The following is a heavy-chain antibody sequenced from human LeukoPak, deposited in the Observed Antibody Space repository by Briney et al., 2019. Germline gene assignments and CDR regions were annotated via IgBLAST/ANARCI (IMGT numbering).Heavy chain of an antibody. D-gene: IGHD2-15*01. Sequence: ASVKVSCKASGFTGTSSAMQWVRQARGQRLEWIGWIVVGSGNTNYAQKFQERVTITRDMSTSTAYMALSSLRSEDTAVYYCAAGWVCSGGSCYYYFDYWGQGTLVTVSS. CDR1: GFTGTSSA. CDR2: IVVGSGNT. J-gene: IGHJ4*02. V-gene: IGHV1-58*02. CDR3: AAGWVCSGGSCYYYFDY.